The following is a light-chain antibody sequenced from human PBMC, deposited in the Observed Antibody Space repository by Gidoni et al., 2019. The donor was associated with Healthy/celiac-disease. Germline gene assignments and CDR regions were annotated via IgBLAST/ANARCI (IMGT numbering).Light chain of an antibody. CDR2: DAS. Sequence: IVLTQSPATLSLSPGERATLSCRASQSVSSYLAWYQQKPGQAPRLLIYDASNRATGIPARFSGSGSGTDFTLTISNLEPEDFAVYYCQQRSNWPITFGKGTRLEIK. J-gene: IGKJ5*01. CDR3: QQRSNWPIT. V-gene: IGKV3-11*01. CDR1: QSVSSY.